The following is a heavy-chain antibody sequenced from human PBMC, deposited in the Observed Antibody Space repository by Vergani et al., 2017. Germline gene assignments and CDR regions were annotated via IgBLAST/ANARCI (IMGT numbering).Heavy chain of an antibody. CDR3: ARHDLFWSGYYTGFDY. V-gene: IGHV5-51*01. CDR2: IYPGDSDT. Sequence: EVQLVQSGAEVKKPGESLKISCKGSGYSFTSYWIGWVRQMPGKGLEWMGIIYPGDSDTRYRPAFHGQVPISADKSISTAYLQWSSLKASDTAMYYCARHDLFWSGYYTGFDYWGQGTLVTVSS. D-gene: IGHD3-3*01. CDR1: GYSFTSYW. J-gene: IGHJ4*02.